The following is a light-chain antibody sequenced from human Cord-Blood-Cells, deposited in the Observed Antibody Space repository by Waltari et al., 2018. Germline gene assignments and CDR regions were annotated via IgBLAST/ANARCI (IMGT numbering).Light chain of an antibody. J-gene: IGLJ3*02. CDR2: RNN. CDR1: RRNLRINN. CDR3: AAWDDILSGWV. Sequence: SVLTLQPSASGTPGQRVSTSCSGSRRNLRINNVYCSQQLPGTAPRSLIYRNNQRPAGVPARFSCSKSGTSASLAISVLRSEDEADYYCAAWDDILSGWVFGGGTKLTVL. V-gene: IGLV1-47*01.